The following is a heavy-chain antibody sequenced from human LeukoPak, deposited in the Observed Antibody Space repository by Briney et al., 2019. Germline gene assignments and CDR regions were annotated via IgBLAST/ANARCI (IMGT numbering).Heavy chain of an antibody. J-gene: IGHJ4*02. D-gene: IGHD2-15*01. Sequence: GGSLRLSCAASGFTVSSTYMSWVRQTPGKRLEWVSVIYVGGNTYYADSVKGRFTISRDNSKNTLYLQMNSLRADDTAVYFCARDRCGGGSCHYYFDYWGEGTLVTVSS. CDR2: IYVGGNT. V-gene: IGHV3-53*01. CDR3: ARDRCGGGSCHYYFDY. CDR1: GFTVSSTY.